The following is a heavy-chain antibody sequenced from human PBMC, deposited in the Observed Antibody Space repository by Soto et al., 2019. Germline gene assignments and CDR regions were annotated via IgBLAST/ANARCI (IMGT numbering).Heavy chain of an antibody. Sequence: PSATLLGPCAVHLGTFIGYYWSWILQPPGKGMEWIGEINHSGSTNYNPSLKSRVTISVDTSKNQFSLKLSSVTAADTAVYYFATDRGYYSW. CDR2: INHSGST. CDR3: ATDRGYYS. J-gene: IGHJ5*01. CDR1: LGTFIGYY. V-gene: IGHV4-34*01. D-gene: IGHD2-15*01.